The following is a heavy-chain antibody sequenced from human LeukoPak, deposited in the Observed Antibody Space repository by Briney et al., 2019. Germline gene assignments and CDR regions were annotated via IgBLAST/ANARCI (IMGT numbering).Heavy chain of an antibody. Sequence: PSETLSLTCTVSGDSISSSNSYWGWIRQPPGKGLEWIGSIYYSGNTYYNASLKSRVTISVDTSKNQFSLKLTSVTAADTAVYYCARVPAYYDFWSGYWTNNWFDPWGQGTLVTVSS. CDR2: IYYSGNT. D-gene: IGHD3-3*01. J-gene: IGHJ5*02. CDR1: GDSISSSNSY. CDR3: ARVPAYYDFWSGYWTNNWFDP. V-gene: IGHV4-39*07.